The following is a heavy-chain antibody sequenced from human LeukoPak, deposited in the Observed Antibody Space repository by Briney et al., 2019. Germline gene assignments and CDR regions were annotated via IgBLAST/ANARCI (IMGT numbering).Heavy chain of an antibody. CDR3: AAYHSGSFFYFDY. V-gene: IGHV4-59*01. CDR2: IYYSGST. D-gene: IGHD1-26*01. CDR1: GGSISSYY. Sequence: PSETLSLTCTVSGGSISSYYWSWIRQPPGKGLEWIGYIYYSGSTNYNPSLKSRVTISVDTSKNQFSLKLSSVTAADTAVYYCAAYHSGSFFYFDYWGQGTLVTVSS. J-gene: IGHJ4*02.